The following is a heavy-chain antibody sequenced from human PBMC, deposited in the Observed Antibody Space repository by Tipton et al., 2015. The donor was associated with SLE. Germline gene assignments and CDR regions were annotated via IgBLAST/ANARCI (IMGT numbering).Heavy chain of an antibody. CDR2: IYYSGST. D-gene: IGHD3-3*01. CDR3: ARDQDDFWSSFDAFDI. Sequence: LRLSCSVSGGSITNSNYFWGWIRQPPGKGLEWIGSIYYSGSTHYNPSLKSRITISLDTSKNQFSLKLTSVTAADTAIYYCARDQDDFWSSFDAFDIWGLGTMVTVSS. J-gene: IGHJ3*02. CDR1: GGSITNSNYF. V-gene: IGHV4-39*07.